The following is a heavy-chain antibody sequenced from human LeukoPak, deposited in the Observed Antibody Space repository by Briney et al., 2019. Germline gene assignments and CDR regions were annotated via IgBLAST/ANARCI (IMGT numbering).Heavy chain of an antibody. CDR3: AKIGGNVVY. D-gene: IGHD4-23*01. CDR1: GFTFSSYA. J-gene: IGHJ4*02. CDR2: INNSGGST. V-gene: IGHV3-23*01. Sequence: AGGSLRLSCAASGFTFSSYAMSWVRQAPGKGLKWVSSINNSGGSTYYADSVKGRFAISRDNPKNTLYLQMNSLRAEDTAVYYCAKIGGNVVYWGQGTLVTVSS.